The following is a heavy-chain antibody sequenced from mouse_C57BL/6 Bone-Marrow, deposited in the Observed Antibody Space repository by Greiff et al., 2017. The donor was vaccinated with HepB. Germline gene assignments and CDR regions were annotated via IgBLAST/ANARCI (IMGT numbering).Heavy chain of an antibody. J-gene: IGHJ4*01. CDR1: GYTFTSYW. V-gene: IGHV1-50*01. Sequence: QSGAELLKPGSSVKLYCKASGYTFTSYWMQWVKQRPGQGLEWVGEIDPSDSYTNYNQKFKGKATLTVDTSSSTAYMQLSSLTSEDSAVYYCARPLITTRGGGEEGGQG. CDR2: IDPSDSYT. D-gene: IGHD1-1*01. CDR3: ARPLITTRGGGEE.